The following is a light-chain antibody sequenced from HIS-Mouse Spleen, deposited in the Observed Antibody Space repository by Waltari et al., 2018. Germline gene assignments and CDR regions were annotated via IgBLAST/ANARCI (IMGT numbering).Light chain of an antibody. CDR1: KLGDKY. V-gene: IGLV3-1*01. CDR2: QDS. J-gene: IGLJ1*01. Sequence: SYELTPPPSVSVSPGQTASITCSGDKLGDKYACWYQQKPGQSPVLVIYQDSKRPSGIPERFSGSNSGNTATLTISGTQAMDEADYYCQAWDSSTYVFGTGTKVTVL. CDR3: QAWDSSTYV.